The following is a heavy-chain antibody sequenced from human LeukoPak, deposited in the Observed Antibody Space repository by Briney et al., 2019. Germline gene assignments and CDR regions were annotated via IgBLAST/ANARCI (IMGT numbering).Heavy chain of an antibody. J-gene: IGHJ4*02. CDR3: TRVGYIDEGIDY. CDR1: YX. D-gene: IGHD5-24*01. Sequence: YXMTWVRQAXGXGXEWVANIKQDGSKKSYVDSVKGRFTISRDNAKNSLYLQMNSLRAEDTAIYYCTRVGYIDEGIDYWGQGTLVTVSS. V-gene: IGHV3-7*04. CDR2: IKQDGSKK.